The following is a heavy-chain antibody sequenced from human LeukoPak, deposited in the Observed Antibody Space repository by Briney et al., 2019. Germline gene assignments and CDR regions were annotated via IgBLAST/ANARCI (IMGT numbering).Heavy chain of an antibody. CDR3: AKGAAAGKVDWFDP. CDR2: ITGYGAT. Sequence: GGSLRLSCAASGFTFSNFAMMWVRQSPGTGLQWVSTITGYGATFYADSVRGRFTIFRDTSMNTLFLQMNSLGAEDTAVYYCAKGAAAGKVDWFDPWGQGTLVTVSS. V-gene: IGHV3-23*01. J-gene: IGHJ5*02. CDR1: GFTFSNFA. D-gene: IGHD6-13*01.